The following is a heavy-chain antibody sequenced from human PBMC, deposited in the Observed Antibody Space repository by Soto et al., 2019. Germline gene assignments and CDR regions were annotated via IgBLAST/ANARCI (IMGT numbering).Heavy chain of an antibody. D-gene: IGHD6-13*01. CDR1: GGSISSYY. V-gene: IGHV4-59*01. CDR3: ARQTYSSSGYSGYFDY. J-gene: IGHJ4*02. Sequence: QVQLQESGPGLVKPSETLSLTCTVSGGSISSYYWSWIRQPPGKGLEWIGYIYYSGSTNYNPSLKSRVTISVDTSKNQFSLKLSSVTAADTAVYYCARQTYSSSGYSGYFDYWGQGTLVTVSS. CDR2: IYYSGST.